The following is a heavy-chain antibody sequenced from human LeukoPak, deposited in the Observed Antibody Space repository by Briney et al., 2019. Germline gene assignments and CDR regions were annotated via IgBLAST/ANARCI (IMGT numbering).Heavy chain of an antibody. Sequence: GGSLRLSCAASGFTFSTYAMTWVRQAPGKGLEWVSAISRRGDSTYYADSVKGRFTISRHNSKNTLYLQMNSLRAEDTAVYCSFERARSGRGSGWRIFDYWGQGTLVTVSS. CDR3: FERARSGRGSGWRIFDY. CDR2: ISRRGDST. V-gene: IGHV3-23*01. CDR1: GFTFSTYA. J-gene: IGHJ4*02. D-gene: IGHD6-19*01.